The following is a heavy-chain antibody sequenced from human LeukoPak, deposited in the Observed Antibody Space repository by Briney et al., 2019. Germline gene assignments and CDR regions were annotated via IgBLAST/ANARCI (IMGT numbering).Heavy chain of an antibody. J-gene: IGHJ6*03. CDR1: GYTFTSYG. D-gene: IGHD2-15*01. V-gene: IGHV1-18*01. CDR3: ARDLYCSGGSCYSNYYYYYMDV. CDR2: ISAYNGNT. Sequence: ASVKVSCKASGYTFTSYGISWVRQAPGQGLEWMGWISAYNGNTNYAQKLQGRVTMTTDTSTSTAYMELRSLRSDDTAVYYCARDLYCSGGSCYSNYYYYYMDVWGKGTTVTVSS.